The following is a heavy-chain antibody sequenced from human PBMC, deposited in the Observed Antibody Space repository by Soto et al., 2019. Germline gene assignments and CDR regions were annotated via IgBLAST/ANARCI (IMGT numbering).Heavy chain of an antibody. Sequence: QGTLKESGPVLVKPTETLTLTCTVSGFSLSNARMGVSWIRQPPGKALEWLAHIFSNDEKSYSTSLKSRLTISKDTSKSQVVLTMTNMDPVDTATYYCARMEEIVVDNIRMDAFDIWGQGTMVTVSS. CDR2: IFSNDEK. CDR3: ARMEEIVVDNIRMDAFDI. J-gene: IGHJ3*02. V-gene: IGHV2-26*01. D-gene: IGHD3-22*01. CDR1: GFSLSNARMG.